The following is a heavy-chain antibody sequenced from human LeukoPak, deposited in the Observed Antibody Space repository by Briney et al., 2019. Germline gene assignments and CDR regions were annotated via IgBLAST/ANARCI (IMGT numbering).Heavy chain of an antibody. CDR2: IYYSGST. CDR1: GGSISSYY. CDR3: AREPRLHWFDP. D-gene: IGHD5-18*01. V-gene: IGHV4-59*01. Sequence: SETLSLTCTVSGGSISSYYWSWIRQPPGKGLEWIGYIYYSGSTNYNPSLKSRVTISVDTSKNQFSLKLSSVTAADTAVYYCAREPRLHWFDPWGQGTLVTVSS. J-gene: IGHJ5*02.